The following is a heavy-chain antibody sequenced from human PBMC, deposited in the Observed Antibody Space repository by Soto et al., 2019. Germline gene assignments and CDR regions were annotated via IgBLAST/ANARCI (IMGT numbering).Heavy chain of an antibody. V-gene: IGHV3-23*01. CDR3: ARWDGYGDV. Sequence: GGSLRLSCAASGFSFSTYSMAWVRQTPGKGLAWVSGLSGGGSDTFYADSVQGRFTISVDNSKNTVYLQMNSLRVEDTAVYYCARWDGYGDVWGQGTLVTVSS. CDR1: GFSFSTYS. J-gene: IGHJ4*02. D-gene: IGHD4-17*01. CDR2: LSGGGSDT.